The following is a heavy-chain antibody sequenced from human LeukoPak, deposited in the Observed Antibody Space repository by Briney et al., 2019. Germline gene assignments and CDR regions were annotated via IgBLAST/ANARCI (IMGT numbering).Heavy chain of an antibody. J-gene: IGHJ6*03. CDR1: GFTFSSYS. Sequence: GGSLRLSCAASGFTFSSYSMNWVRQAPGKGLEWVSYISSSSSTIYYADSVKGRFTISRDNAKNSLYLQMNSLRAEDTAVYYCARRGGYYDSSGSEVYYYYMDVWGKGTTVTISS. CDR2: ISSSSSTI. D-gene: IGHD3-22*01. CDR3: ARRGGYYDSSGSEVYYYYMDV. V-gene: IGHV3-48*01.